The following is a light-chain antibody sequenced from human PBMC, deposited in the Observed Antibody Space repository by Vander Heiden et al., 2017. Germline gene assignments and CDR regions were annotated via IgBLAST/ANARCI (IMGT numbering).Light chain of an antibody. CDR3: QQYKNWPLT. J-gene: IGKJ4*01. CDR2: GSS. V-gene: IGKV3-15*01. CDR1: QTVSSN. Sequence: EIVMTQSPATLSASPGEGATLSCRATQTVSSNVAWYQQKPGQAPRLLIYGSSIRATGIPARFSGRGSGTEFALTITSLQSEDFAVYYCQQYKNWPLTFGGGTKVEIK.